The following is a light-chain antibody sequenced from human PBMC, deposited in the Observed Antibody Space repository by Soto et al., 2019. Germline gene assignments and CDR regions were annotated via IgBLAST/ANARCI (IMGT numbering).Light chain of an antibody. CDR1: QSVSSN. V-gene: IGKV3-15*01. J-gene: IGKJ2*01. CDR2: GAS. CDR3: QQPKSWPYT. Sequence: EIVMTQSPATLSVSPGERATLSCRASQSVSSNLSWYQQKPGQGPRLLFYGASTSATGIPARFIGSGSGTDFTLSIIRRQSEEFAFYWWQQPKSWPYTFGQGTKLEIK.